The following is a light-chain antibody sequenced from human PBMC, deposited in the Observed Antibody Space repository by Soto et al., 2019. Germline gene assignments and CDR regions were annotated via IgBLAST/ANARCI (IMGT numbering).Light chain of an antibody. V-gene: IGKV1-39*01. CDR1: QSISSY. CDR2: AAS. Sequence: DIQITQSPSSLSASVGDRVTMTCRASQSISSYLNWYQQKPGKAPTLLIYAASNLQSGVPSRFSGSGSGTDFTLTISSLQPEDFATYYCQQSYSTPPFFGQGTRLEIK. CDR3: QQSYSTPPF. J-gene: IGKJ5*01.